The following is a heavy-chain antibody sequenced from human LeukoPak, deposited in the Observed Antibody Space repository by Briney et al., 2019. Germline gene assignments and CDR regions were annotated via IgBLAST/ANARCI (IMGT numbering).Heavy chain of an antibody. D-gene: IGHD3-10*01. J-gene: IGHJ4*02. V-gene: IGHV3-23*01. CDR3: AKDLVWFGELFPFDY. Sequence: PGGSLRLSCAASGFTFSSYAMSWVRQAPGKGLEWVSAICGSGGSTYYADSVKGRFTISRDNSKNTLYLQMNSLRAEDTAVYYCAKDLVWFGELFPFDYWGQGTLATVSS. CDR1: GFTFSSYA. CDR2: ICGSGGST.